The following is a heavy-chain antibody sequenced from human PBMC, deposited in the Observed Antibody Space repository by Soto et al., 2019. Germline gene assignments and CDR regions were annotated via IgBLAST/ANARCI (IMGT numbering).Heavy chain of an antibody. CDR1: GFTFSSYA. Sequence: GGSLRLSCAASGFTFSSYAMHWVRQAPGKGLEGVAVISYDGSNKYYADSVKGRFTISRDNSKNTLYLQMNSLRAEDTAVYYCARDYYDFWSGYYTPSPGFYWGQGTLVTVSS. J-gene: IGHJ4*02. CDR2: ISYDGSNK. D-gene: IGHD3-3*01. CDR3: ARDYYDFWSGYYTPSPGFY. V-gene: IGHV3-30-3*01.